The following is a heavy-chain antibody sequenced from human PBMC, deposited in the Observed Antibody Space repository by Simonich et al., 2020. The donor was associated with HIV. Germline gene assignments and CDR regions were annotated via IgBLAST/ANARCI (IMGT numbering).Heavy chain of an antibody. J-gene: IGHJ4*02. CDR1: GFTFDDYA. CDR2: ISWNSGSI. CDR3: AKDRYSSSSGSFDY. Sequence: EVQLVESGGGLVQPGRSLRLSCAASGFTFDDYAMHWVRKAPGKGREGVSGISWNSGSIGDADSVKGRFTIARDNAKNSLYLQMNSLRAEDMALYYCAKDRYSSSSGSFDYWGQGTLVTVSS. D-gene: IGHD6-6*01. V-gene: IGHV3-9*03.